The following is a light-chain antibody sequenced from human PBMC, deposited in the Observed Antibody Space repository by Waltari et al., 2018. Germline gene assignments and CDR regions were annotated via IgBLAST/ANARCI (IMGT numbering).Light chain of an antibody. CDR2: PNG. Sequence: QSVLSQPPSASGTPGQGVAISCSGSSSNIGSNAVDWYQQFPGSAPKLLIYPNGQRPSGVPGGFSGSKSGTSASLAISGLQSEDEAHYYCATWDNSLNGPVFGGGTKLTVL. CDR3: ATWDNSLNGPV. V-gene: IGLV1-44*01. CDR1: SSNIGSNA. J-gene: IGLJ2*01.